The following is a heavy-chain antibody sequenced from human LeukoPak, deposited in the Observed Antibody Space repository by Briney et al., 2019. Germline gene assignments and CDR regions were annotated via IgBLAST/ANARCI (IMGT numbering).Heavy chain of an antibody. D-gene: IGHD6-13*01. CDR2: IYTSGST. Sequence: PSETLSLTCTVSGGSISSGSYYWSWIRQPAGKGLEWIGRIYTSGSTNYNPSLKSRVTISVDTSKNQFSLKLSSVTAADTAVYYCARARRGIAAAGTFDYWGQGTLVTVSS. CDR3: ARARRGIAAAGTFDY. V-gene: IGHV4-61*02. CDR1: GGSISSGSYY. J-gene: IGHJ4*02.